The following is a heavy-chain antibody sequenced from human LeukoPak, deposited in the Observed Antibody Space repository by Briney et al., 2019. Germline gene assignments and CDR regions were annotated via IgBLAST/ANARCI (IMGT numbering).Heavy chain of an antibody. CDR3: ARRVRGGSYYYYYMDV. CDR1: GGSISSYY. J-gene: IGHJ6*03. Sequence: SETLSLTCTVSGGSISSYYWSWIRQPPGKGLEWIGYIYYSGSTNYNPSLKSRVTISVDTSKNQFSLKLSSVTAADTAVYYCARRVRGGSYYYYYMDVWGKGTTVTVSS. V-gene: IGHV4-59*01. D-gene: IGHD1-26*01. CDR2: IYYSGST.